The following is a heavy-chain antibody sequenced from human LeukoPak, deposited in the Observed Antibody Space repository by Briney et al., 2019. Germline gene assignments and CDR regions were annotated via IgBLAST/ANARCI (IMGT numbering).Heavy chain of an antibody. Sequence: SETLSLTCTVSGGSITNYYWSWIRQPAGKGLEWIGRIYASGSTNYNPSLKSRVTMSVDTSKNRFSLKLSSVTAADTAVYYCARLSRAYYNNFDYWGQGTLVTVSS. D-gene: IGHD3-10*01. CDR2: IYASGST. V-gene: IGHV4-4*07. CDR1: GGSITNYY. J-gene: IGHJ4*02. CDR3: ARLSRAYYNNFDY.